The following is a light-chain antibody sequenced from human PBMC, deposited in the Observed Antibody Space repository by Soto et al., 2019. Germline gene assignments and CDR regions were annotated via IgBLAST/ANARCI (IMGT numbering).Light chain of an antibody. CDR1: DSNIGRNV. Sequence: QSALTQPPPASGTPGQRVTISCSGSDSNIGRNVVYWYQQLPGTAPKLLVYRSDQRPSGVPDRFSGSKSDTSASLAISGLRPEDEADYYCAAWDDSLSGHYVFGTGTKVTVL. CDR3: AAWDDSLSGHYV. J-gene: IGLJ1*01. CDR2: RSD. V-gene: IGLV1-47*01.